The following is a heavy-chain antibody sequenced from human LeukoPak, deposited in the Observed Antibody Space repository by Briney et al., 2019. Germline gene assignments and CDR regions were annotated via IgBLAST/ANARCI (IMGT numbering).Heavy chain of an antibody. CDR2: INSSGSTI. V-gene: IGHV3-11*01. J-gene: IGHJ4*02. CDR3: ARARKWFGNDY. CDR1: GFTCCYFH. Sequence: GGSLSRSGSASGFTCCYFHMRWLAPAPGKGWVWVSYINSSGSTIYYASAVKGRFTITRDNAKNSLYLQMNSLRAEDTAVYYCARARKWFGNDYWGQGTLVTVSS. D-gene: IGHD3-10*01.